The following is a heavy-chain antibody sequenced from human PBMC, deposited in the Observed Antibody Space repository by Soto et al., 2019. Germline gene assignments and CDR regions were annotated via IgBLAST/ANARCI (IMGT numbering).Heavy chain of an antibody. CDR2: INHSGSP. V-gene: IGHV4-34*01. CDR3: ARGRRVSAAKAINWFDP. D-gene: IGHD2-15*01. J-gene: IGHJ5*02. Sequence: QVQLQQWGAGLLKPSETLSLTCAVYGGSFSGYYWSWIRQPPGKGLEWIGEINHSGSPHYNPSLKSRVTISVDTSKHQFSLKLCSVTAADTAVYYCARGRRVSAAKAINWFDPWGQGTLVTVSS. CDR1: GGSFSGYY.